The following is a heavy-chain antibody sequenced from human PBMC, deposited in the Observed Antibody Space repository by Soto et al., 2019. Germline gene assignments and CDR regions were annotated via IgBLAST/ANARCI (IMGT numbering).Heavy chain of an antibody. V-gene: IGHV4-4*07. CDR3: ARTGFWRGYSRPPFDY. D-gene: IGHD3-3*01. J-gene: IGHJ4*02. Sequence: SETLSLTCTVSGDSMTKYYWSWIRQSAGKGLEWIGRIYTSGSTNYNPSHKSRVTMSIDTSNKHFSLSLKSVTAADTAVYYCARTGFWRGYSRPPFDYWGQGTLVTVSS. CDR2: IYTSGST. CDR1: GDSMTKYY.